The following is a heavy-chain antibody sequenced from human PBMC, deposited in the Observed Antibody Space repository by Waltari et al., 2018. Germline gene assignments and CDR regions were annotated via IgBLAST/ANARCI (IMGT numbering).Heavy chain of an antibody. CDR1: GYTFPSYD. J-gene: IGHJ4*02. CDR2: MNPKSGNT. CDR3: ARGAGAGAYAGV. Sequence: QVQLVQSGAEVKKPGASVKVSCKASGYTFPSYDITWVRQATGQGLEWMGWMNPKSGNTGYEQKFQGRVTMTRNTSISTAYRELSSRRSEDTAVYYCARGAGAGAYAGVWGQGTLVTVSS. D-gene: IGHD1-26*01. V-gene: IGHV1-8*01.